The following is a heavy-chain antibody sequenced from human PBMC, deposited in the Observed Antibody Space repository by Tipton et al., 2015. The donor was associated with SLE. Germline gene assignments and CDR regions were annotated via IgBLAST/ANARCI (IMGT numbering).Heavy chain of an antibody. CDR1: GFTFSSYG. CDR2: IWYDGSNK. J-gene: IGHJ4*02. V-gene: IGHV3-33*01. D-gene: IGHD3-10*01. CDR3: ASEFYYGTGSSY. Sequence: SLRLSCAASGFTFSSYGMHWVRQAPGKGLEWVAVIWYDGSNKYYADSVKGRFTISRDNSKNTLYLQMNSLRAEDTAVHYCASEFYYGTGSSYWGQGTLVTVSS.